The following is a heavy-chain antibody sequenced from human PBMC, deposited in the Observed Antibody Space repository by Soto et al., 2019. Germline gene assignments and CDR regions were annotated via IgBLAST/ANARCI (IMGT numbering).Heavy chain of an antibody. CDR1: GYTFANYA. CDR2: ISAYNGAT. D-gene: IGHD3-16*01. J-gene: IGHJ6*02. Sequence: VRLVQSGAEVKKPGASVKVSCKASGYTFANYAITWVRQAPGQGLEWMGWISAYNGATNYAQKLQGRVTMTTDTSTSTAYRELRSLGSDDRAVYYCARGGGLSVHGMDVWGQGTTVTVSS. CDR3: ARGGGLSVHGMDV. V-gene: IGHV1-18*01.